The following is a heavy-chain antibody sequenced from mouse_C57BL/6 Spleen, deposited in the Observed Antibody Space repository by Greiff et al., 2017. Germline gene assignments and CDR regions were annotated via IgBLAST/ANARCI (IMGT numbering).Heavy chain of an antibody. J-gene: IGHJ3*01. CDR3: ARLDSNFAY. Sequence: QVHVKQSGAELVKPGASVKLSCKASGYTFTSYWMQWVKQRPGQGLEWIGEIDPSDSYTNYNQKFKGKATLTVDTSSSTAYMQLSSLTSEDSAVYYCARLDSNFAYWGQGTLVTVSA. CDR1: GYTFTSYW. D-gene: IGHD2-5*01. V-gene: IGHV1-50*01. CDR2: IDPSDSYT.